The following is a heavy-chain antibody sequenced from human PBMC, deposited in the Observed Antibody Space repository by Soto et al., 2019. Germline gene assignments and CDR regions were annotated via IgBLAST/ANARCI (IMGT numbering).Heavy chain of an antibody. V-gene: IGHV1-24*01. D-gene: IGHD6-19*01. CDR3: ATDQGSGWYYFDY. CDR2: FDPEDGET. CDR1: GYTLTELS. J-gene: IGHJ4*02. Sequence: ASVKVSCKVSGYTLTELSMHWVRRAPGKGLEWMGGFDPEDGETIYAQKFQGRVTMTEDTSTDTAYMELSSLRSEDTAVYYCATDQGSGWYYFDYWGQGTLVTVSS.